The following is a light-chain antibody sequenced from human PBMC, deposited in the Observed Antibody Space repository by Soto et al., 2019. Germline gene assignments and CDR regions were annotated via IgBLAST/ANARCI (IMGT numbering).Light chain of an antibody. CDR1: QSVSSN. J-gene: IGKJ1*01. Sequence: IVMTQSPATLSVSPVERATLSCRASQSVSSNLAWYQQKPGQAPRLLIYGASTRATGIPARFSGSGSGTEFTLTISSLQSEDYAVYYCQQFNNWPRTFGQGTKVDI. CDR2: GAS. CDR3: QQFNNWPRT. V-gene: IGKV3-15*01.